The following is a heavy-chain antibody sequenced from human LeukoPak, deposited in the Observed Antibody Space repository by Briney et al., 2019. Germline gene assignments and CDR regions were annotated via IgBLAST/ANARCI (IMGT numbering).Heavy chain of an antibody. D-gene: IGHD3-22*01. Sequence: GGSLRLSCAASGFTFSDYYMSRIRQAPGKGLEWVSYISSSGSTIYYADSVKGRFTISRDNAKSSLYLQMNSLRAEDTAVYYCAREGVAYYYDSSGYTSWGQGTLVTVSS. J-gene: IGHJ4*02. CDR3: AREGVAYYYDSSGYTS. V-gene: IGHV3-11*01. CDR2: ISSSGSTI. CDR1: GFTFSDYY.